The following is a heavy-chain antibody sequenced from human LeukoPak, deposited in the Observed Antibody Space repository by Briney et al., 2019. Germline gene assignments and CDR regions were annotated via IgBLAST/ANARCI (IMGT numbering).Heavy chain of an antibody. J-gene: IGHJ4*02. Sequence: PGGSLRLSCAASGFTFSSYWMSWVRQAPGKGLEWVANIKQDGSEKYYVDSVKGRFTISRDNAKNSLYLQMNSLRAEDTAVYYCARIMIIRDYIWGGYPGSDYWGQGTLVTVSS. D-gene: IGHD3-16*02. CDR3: ARIMIIRDYIWGGYPGSDY. V-gene: IGHV3-7*01. CDR1: GFTFSSYW. CDR2: IKQDGSEK.